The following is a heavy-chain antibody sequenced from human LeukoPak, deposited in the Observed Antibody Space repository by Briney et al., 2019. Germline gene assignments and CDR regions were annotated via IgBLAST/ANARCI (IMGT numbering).Heavy chain of an antibody. CDR2: ISSSSSTI. CDR1: GFTFSSYS. V-gene: IGHV3-48*01. J-gene: IGHJ4*02. CDR3: ARASGGVLRYFDWLLPFDY. D-gene: IGHD3-9*01. Sequence: GGSLRLSCAASGFTFSSYSMNWVRQAPGKGLEWVSYISSSSSTIYYADSVKGRFTISRDNAKNSLYLQMNSLRAEDTAVYYCARASGGVLRYFDWLLPFDYLGQGTLVTVSS.